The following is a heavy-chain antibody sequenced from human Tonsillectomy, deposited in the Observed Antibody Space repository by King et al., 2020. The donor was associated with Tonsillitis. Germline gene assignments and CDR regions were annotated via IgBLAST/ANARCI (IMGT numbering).Heavy chain of an antibody. CDR2: ISYDGSNK. V-gene: IGHV3-30*18. CDR3: AKDSCSGGSCYSDYYGMDV. Sequence: VQLVESGGGVVQPGRSLRLSYAASGFTFSSYGMHWVRQAPGKGLEWVAVISYDGSNKYYADSVKGRFTISRDNSKNTLCLQMNSLRAEDTAVYYCAKDSCSGGSCYSDYYGMDVWGQGTTVTVSS. D-gene: IGHD2-15*01. J-gene: IGHJ6*02. CDR1: GFTFSSYG.